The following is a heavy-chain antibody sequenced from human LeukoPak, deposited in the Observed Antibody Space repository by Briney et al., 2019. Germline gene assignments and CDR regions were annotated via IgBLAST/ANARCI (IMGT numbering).Heavy chain of an antibody. J-gene: IGHJ4*02. CDR3: ARAVSGWQAIDY. CDR1: GLAFSSSW. Sequence: GGSLRLSCAASGLAFSSSWMYWVRQAPGKGLVWVSDINSDGSNTRYADSVRGRFTISRDNAKEMVHLQMNSLRAEDTAVYYCARAVSGWQAIDYWGQGTLVTVSS. V-gene: IGHV3-74*01. CDR2: INSDGSNT. D-gene: IGHD6-19*01.